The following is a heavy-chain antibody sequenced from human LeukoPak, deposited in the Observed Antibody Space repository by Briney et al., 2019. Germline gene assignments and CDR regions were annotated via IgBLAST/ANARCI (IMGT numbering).Heavy chain of an antibody. CDR2: INHSGST. V-gene: IGHV4-34*01. CDR3: ARGQGIAAAGTLDY. D-gene: IGHD6-13*01. J-gene: IGHJ4*02. CDR1: GGSFSGHY. Sequence: PSETLSLTCAVYGGSFSGHYWSWIRQSLGKGLEWIGEINHSGSTNYNPSLKSRVTISVDTSENQFSLKLSSVTAADTAVYYCARGQGIAAAGTLDYWGQGTLVTVSS.